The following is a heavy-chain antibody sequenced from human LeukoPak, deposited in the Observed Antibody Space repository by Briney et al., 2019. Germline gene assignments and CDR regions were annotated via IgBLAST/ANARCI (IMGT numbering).Heavy chain of an antibody. CDR3: AKRRGLELLYYYYMDV. V-gene: IGHV3-21*04. CDR1: GFTFSSYS. D-gene: IGHD1-7*01. Sequence: GGSLRLSCAASGFTFSSYSMNWVRQAPGKGLEWVSSISTTSNYIYYADSVKGRFTISRDNARNSLYLQMNSLRAEDTAVYYCAKRRGLELLYYYYMDVWGKGTTVTVSS. CDR2: ISTTSNYI. J-gene: IGHJ6*03.